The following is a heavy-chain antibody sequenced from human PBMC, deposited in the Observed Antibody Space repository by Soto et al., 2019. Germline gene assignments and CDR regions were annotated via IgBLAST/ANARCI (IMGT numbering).Heavy chain of an antibody. CDR3: ARGRSSGITMIVVDLYYFDY. CDR1: GGTFSSYA. V-gene: IGHV1-69*12. CDR2: IIPIFGTA. Sequence: QVQLVQSGAEVKKPGSSVNVSCKASGGTFSSYAISWVRQAPGQGLEWMGGIIPIFGTANYAQKFQGRVTITADESTSTAYMELSSLRSEDTAVYYCARGRSSGITMIVVDLYYFDYWGQGTLVTVSS. J-gene: IGHJ4*02. D-gene: IGHD3-22*01.